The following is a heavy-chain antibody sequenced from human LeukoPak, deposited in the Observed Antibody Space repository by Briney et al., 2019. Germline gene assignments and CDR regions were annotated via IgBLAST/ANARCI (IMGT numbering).Heavy chain of an antibody. CDR3: ARGPQGSTYYDFWSGYETYAFDI. CDR1: GYTFTSYG. V-gene: IGHV1-8*03. Sequence: ASVKVSCKASGYTFTSYGISWVRQAPGQGLEWMGWMNPNSGNTGYAQKFQGRVTITRNTSISTAYMELSSLRSEDTAVYYCARGPQGSTYYDFWSGYETYAFDIWGQGTMVTVSS. J-gene: IGHJ3*02. D-gene: IGHD3-3*01. CDR2: MNPNSGNT.